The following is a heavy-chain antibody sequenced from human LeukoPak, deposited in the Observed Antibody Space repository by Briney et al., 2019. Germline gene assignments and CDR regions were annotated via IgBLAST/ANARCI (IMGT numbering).Heavy chain of an antibody. V-gene: IGHV3-15*01. CDR1: GFTFSNAW. D-gene: IGHD2-2*01. CDR2: IKSKTDGGTS. J-gene: IGHJ1*01. CDR3: TTDYPYYCSSTNCYASEYFQH. Sequence: GESLRLSCAASGFTFSNAWMSWVRQAPGKGLEWVGRIKSKTDGGTSDYATPVKGRFTISRDDSKNTLYLQMNSLKTEDTAVYYCTTDYPYYCSSTNCYASEYFQHWGQGTLVTVSS.